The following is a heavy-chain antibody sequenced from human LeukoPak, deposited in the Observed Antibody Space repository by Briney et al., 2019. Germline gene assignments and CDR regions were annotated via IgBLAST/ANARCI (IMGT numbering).Heavy chain of an antibody. CDR3: ARSKYYDSSGSYFDY. J-gene: IGHJ4*02. D-gene: IGHD3-22*01. Sequence: GASVKVSCKASGGTFSSYAISWVRQAPGQGLEWMGIINPSGGSTSYAQKFQGRVTMTRDTSTSTVYIELSSLRSEDTAVYYCARSKYYDSSGSYFDYWGQGTLVTVSS. CDR2: INPSGGST. V-gene: IGHV1-46*01. CDR1: GGTFSSYA.